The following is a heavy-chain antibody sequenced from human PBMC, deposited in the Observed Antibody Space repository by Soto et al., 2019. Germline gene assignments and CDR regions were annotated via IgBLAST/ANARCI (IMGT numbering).Heavy chain of an antibody. J-gene: IGHJ4*02. CDR2: IASDSVT. CDR3: ARVRSAAAIFDLDY. V-gene: IGHV3-23*01. D-gene: IGHD2-2*02. Sequence: GGSLRLSCAASGFTFSAYAMSWVRQAPGKGLEWVSSIASDSVTYYSDSVTGRFTISRDNSKKTVYLQLDSLRADDTAVYYCARVRSAAAIFDLDYWGQGTLVTVSS. CDR1: GFTFSAYA.